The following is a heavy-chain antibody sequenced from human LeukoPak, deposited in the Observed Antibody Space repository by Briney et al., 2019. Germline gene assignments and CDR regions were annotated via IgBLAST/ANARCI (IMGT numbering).Heavy chain of an antibody. CDR2: ISSSSSYI. CDR1: GFTFSTYA. V-gene: IGHV3-21*01. CDR3: ARDTMVTSRYYGMDV. J-gene: IGHJ6*02. Sequence: GGSLRLSCAASGFTFSTYAMSWVRQAPGKGLEWVSSISSSSSYIYYADSVKGRFTISRDNAKNSLYLQMNSRRVEDTAVYYCARDTMVTSRYYGMDVWGQGTTVTVSS. D-gene: IGHD5-18*01.